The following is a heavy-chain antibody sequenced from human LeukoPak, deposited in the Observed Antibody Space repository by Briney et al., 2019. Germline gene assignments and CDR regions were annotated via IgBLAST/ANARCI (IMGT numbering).Heavy chain of an antibody. CDR2: VSYDGSNK. J-gene: IGHJ6*02. D-gene: IGHD5-24*01. CDR3: ARDLGALENYYYGMDV. Sequence: GGSLRLSCAASGFTFSSYAMQWVRQAPGKGLEWVAVVSYDGSNKYYADSVKGRFTISRDNSKNTLYLQMNSLRAEDTAVYYCARDLGALENYYYGMDVWGQGTTVTVSS. V-gene: IGHV3-30-3*01. CDR1: GFTFSSYA.